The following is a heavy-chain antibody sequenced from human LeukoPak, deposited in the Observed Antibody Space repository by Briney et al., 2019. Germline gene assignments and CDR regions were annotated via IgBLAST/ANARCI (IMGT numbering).Heavy chain of an antibody. CDR1: GFTFSSYG. J-gene: IGHJ3*02. Sequence: GGSLRLSCAASGFTFSSYGMHWVRQAPGKGLEWVAVISYDGSNKYYADSVKGRFTISRDNSKNTLYLQMNSLRAEDTAVYYCASDHYYDSSGGAFDIWGQGTMVTVSS. CDR2: ISYDGSNK. V-gene: IGHV3-30*03. CDR3: ASDHYYDSSGGAFDI. D-gene: IGHD3-22*01.